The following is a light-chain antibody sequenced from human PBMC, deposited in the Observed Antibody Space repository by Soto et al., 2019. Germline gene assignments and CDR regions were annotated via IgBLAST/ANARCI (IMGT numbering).Light chain of an antibody. CDR2: GNR. V-gene: IGLV1-40*01. J-gene: IGLJ1*01. CDR3: CSSAGSHIYI. Sequence: QSVLAQPPSVSGAPGQRVTISCTGNSSNIGAGYDVHWYQQLPGTAPKLLIFGNRNRPSGVPDRFSGSKSGNTASLFISGLQAEDEADYYCCSSAGSHIYIFGTGTKVTVL. CDR1: SSNIGAGYD.